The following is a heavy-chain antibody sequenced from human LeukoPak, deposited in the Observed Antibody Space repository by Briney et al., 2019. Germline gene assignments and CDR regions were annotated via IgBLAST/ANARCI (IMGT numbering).Heavy chain of an antibody. CDR1: GFTFGDYA. J-gene: IGHJ4*02. CDR3: TRSREYYDFWSGYYR. CDR2: IRSKAYGGTT. Sequence: GGSLRLSCTASGFTFGDYAMSWVRQAPGKGLEWVGFIRSKAYGGTTEYAASVKGRFTISRDDSKSIAYLQMNSLKTEDTAVYYCTRSREYYDFWSGYYRRGQGTLVTVSS. V-gene: IGHV3-49*04. D-gene: IGHD3-3*01.